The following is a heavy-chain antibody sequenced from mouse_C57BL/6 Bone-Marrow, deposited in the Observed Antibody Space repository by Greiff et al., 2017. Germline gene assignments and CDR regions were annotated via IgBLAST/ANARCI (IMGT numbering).Heavy chain of an antibody. V-gene: IGHV1-81*01. D-gene: IGHD1-1*01. Sequence: VKLMESGAELARPGASVKLSCKASGYTFTSYGISWVKQRTGQGLEWIGEIYPRSGNTYYNEKFKGKATLTADKSSSTAYMELRSLTSEDSAVYFCARRGYYGSSYGGAWFAYWGQGTLVTVSA. CDR2: IYPRSGNT. J-gene: IGHJ3*01. CDR3: ARRGYYGSSYGGAWFAY. CDR1: GYTFTSYG.